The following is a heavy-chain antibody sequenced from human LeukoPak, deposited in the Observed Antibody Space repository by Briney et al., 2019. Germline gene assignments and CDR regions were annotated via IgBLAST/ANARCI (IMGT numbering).Heavy chain of an antibody. CDR2: IIPIFGTA. CDR1: GGTFSSYA. V-gene: IGHV1-69*06. CDR3: ARFWGYCSGDSCYSNYYYGMDV. J-gene: IGHJ6*04. Sequence: ASVKVSCKASGGTFSSYAISWVRQAPGQGLEWMGGIIPIFGTANYAQKFQGRVTITADKSTSTAYMELSSLRSEDTAVYYCARFWGYCSGDSCYSNYYYGMDVWGKGTTVTVSS. D-gene: IGHD2-15*01.